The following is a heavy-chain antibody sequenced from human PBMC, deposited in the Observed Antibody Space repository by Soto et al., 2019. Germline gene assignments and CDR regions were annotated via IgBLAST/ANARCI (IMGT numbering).Heavy chain of an antibody. CDR3: ARDRDEYKLGNV. J-gene: IGHJ6*02. CDR2: IHPSGST. D-gene: IGHD7-27*01. CDR1: DGSLSVYY. V-gene: IGHV4-34*01. Sequence: SETLSLTCAVYDGSLSVYYWSWIRQSPGKGLEWIGEIHPSGSTDYNPSLKSRVTILVDTSKSQFSLRLTSVTAADTAVYYCARDRDEYKLGNVWGPGTTVTVSS.